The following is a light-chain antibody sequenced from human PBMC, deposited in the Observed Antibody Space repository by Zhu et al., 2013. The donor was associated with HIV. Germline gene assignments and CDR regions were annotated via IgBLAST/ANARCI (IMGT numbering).Light chain of an antibody. CDR2: EVS. Sequence: QSALTQPASVSGSPGQSITISCTGTNSDVGDYNSVSWYQQHPGKAPKLMIYEVSNRPSGVSNRFSGSKSGNTASLTISGLQAEDEADYYCSSYANSRVFGSGTKVTVL. CDR3: SSYANSRV. CDR1: NSDVGDYNS. J-gene: IGLJ1*01. V-gene: IGLV2-14*01.